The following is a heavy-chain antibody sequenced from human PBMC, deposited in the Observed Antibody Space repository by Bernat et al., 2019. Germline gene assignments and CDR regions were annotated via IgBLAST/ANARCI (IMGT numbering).Heavy chain of an antibody. V-gene: IGHV3-43*02. D-gene: IGHD6-19*01. Sequence: EVQLLESGGGLVQPGGSLRLSCAASGFTFDDYAIHWVRQAPGKGLEWVSLISGDGGSTYYADSVKGRFTISRDNSKNSLYLQMNSLRTEDTALYYCAKDIGITVTGTTRFDYWGQGTLVTVSS. CDR3: AKDIGITVTGTTRFDY. CDR2: ISGDGGST. CDR1: GFTFDDYA. J-gene: IGHJ4*02.